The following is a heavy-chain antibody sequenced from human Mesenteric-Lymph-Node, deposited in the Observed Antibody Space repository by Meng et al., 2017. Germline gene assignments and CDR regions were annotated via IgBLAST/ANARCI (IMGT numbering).Heavy chain of an antibody. CDR1: GGSFSGYY. V-gene: IGHV4-34*01. J-gene: IGHJ6*02. Sequence: SETLSLTCAVYGGSFSGYYWSWIRQPPGKGLEWIGEINHSGSTNYNPSLKSRVTISVDTSKNQFSLKLSSVTAADTAVYYCARMSVTTGSGYYYYYGMDVWGQGTTVTVSS. D-gene: IGHD4-17*01. CDR2: INHSGST. CDR3: ARMSVTTGSGYYYYYGMDV.